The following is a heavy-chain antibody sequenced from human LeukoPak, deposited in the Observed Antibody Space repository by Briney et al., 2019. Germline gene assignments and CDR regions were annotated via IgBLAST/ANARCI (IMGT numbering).Heavy chain of an antibody. CDR3: ARDSSLYNWFDP. J-gene: IGHJ5*02. CDR2: IYYSGST. D-gene: IGHD6-13*01. CDR1: GGSISSSSYY. V-gene: IGHV4-39*07. Sequence: SETLSLTCTVSGGSISSSSYYWGWIRQPPGKGLEWIGSIYYSGSTYYNPSLKSRVTISVDTSKNQFSLKLSFVTAADTAVYYCARDSSLYNWFDPWGQGTLVTVSS.